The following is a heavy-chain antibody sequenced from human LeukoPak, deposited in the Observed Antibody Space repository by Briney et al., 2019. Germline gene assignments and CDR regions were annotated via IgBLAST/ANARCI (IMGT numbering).Heavy chain of an antibody. J-gene: IGHJ4*02. V-gene: IGHV2-70*11. CDR1: GFSLSTSGMC. D-gene: IGHD5-24*01. CDR2: IDWDDDK. CDR3: ARIVLRDGSLDY. Sequence: SGPALVKPTQTLTLTCTFSGFSLSTSGMCVSWIRQPPGKALEWLARIDWDDDKYYSTSLETRLTISKDTSKNQVVLTMTNMDPVDSATYFCARIVLRDGSLDYWGQGTLVTVSS.